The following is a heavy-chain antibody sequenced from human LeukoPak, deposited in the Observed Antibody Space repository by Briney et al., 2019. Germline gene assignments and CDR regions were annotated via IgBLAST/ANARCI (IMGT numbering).Heavy chain of an antibody. J-gene: IGHJ3*02. V-gene: IGHV4-39*01. CDR1: GGSISSSSYY. CDR2: IYYSGST. Sequence: SETLSLTCTVSGGSISSSSYYWGWIRQPPGKGLEWIGSIYYSGSTYYNPSLKSRVTISVDTSKNQFSLKLSSVTAADTAVYYCARLGPTYYYDSSGYNGFDAFDIWGQGIMVTVSS. CDR3: ARLGPTYYYDSSGYNGFDAFDI. D-gene: IGHD3-22*01.